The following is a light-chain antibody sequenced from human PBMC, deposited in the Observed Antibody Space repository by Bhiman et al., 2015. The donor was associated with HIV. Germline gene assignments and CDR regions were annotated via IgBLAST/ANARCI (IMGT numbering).Light chain of an antibody. J-gene: IGLJ2*01. CDR2: EGS. CDR3: QTWDNYTPVI. V-gene: IGLV3-1*01. Sequence: SYEVTQPPSVSVSPGQTATITCSGETLSDRFVSWYQQRPRQSPVLVIFEGSWRPSGIPERFAGSTSGNTATLTISGTQAMDEADYYCQTWDNYTPVIFGGGTKLSVL. CDR1: TLSDRF.